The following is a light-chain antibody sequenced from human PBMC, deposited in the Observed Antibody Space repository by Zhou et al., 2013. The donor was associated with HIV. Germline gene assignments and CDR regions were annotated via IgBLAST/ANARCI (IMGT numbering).Light chain of an antibody. V-gene: IGKV3-20*01. CDR3: QQYGSSPLT. CDR2: GAS. Sequence: EIVLTQSPGTLSLSPGDSATLSCRASQSVSSSYLAWHQQKFGQAPRLLIYGASIRATDIPDRFSGSGSGTDFTLTISRLEPEDFAVYFCQQYGSSPLTFGGGTKVE. CDR1: QSVSSSY. J-gene: IGKJ4*01.